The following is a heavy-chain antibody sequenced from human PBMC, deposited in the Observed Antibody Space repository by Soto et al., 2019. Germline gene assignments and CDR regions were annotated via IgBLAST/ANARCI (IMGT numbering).Heavy chain of an antibody. CDR3: ARQDGFGLYYFDY. D-gene: IGHD3-10*01. V-gene: IGHV5-51*01. J-gene: IGHJ4*02. CDR2: IYPGGSDI. Sequence: GESLKISCQTSGYSFTAYWVAWVRHTPGRGLEWMGIIYPGGSDIRYSPSFQGQVTISADRSISTVYLQWTSLKASDTAMYFCARQDGFGLYYFDYCGQGTLVTVSS. CDR1: GYSFTAYW.